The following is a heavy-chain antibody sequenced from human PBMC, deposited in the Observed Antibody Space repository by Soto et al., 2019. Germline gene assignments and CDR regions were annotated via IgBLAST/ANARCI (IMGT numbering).Heavy chain of an antibody. CDR3: ARDSPTVAGSSVSYYYYMDV. CDR1: GGSISSYY. D-gene: IGHD6-19*01. V-gene: IGHV4-59*01. J-gene: IGHJ6*03. Sequence: SETLSLTCTVSGGSISSYYWSWIRQPPGKGLEWIGYIYYSGSTNYNPSLKSRVTISVDTSKNQFSLKLSSVTAADTAVYYCARDSPTVAGSSVSYYYYMDVWGKGTTVTVSS. CDR2: IYYSGST.